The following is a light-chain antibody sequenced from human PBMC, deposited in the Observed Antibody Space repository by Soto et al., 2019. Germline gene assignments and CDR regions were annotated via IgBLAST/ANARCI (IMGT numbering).Light chain of an antibody. V-gene: IGKV1-39*01. CDR1: ENLRNY. Sequence: DIQMTQSPSSLSASVGDRVTISCRSSENLRNYLIWYRQKPGKAPELLMYVGSTLESGVPSRFSGSGLGTDFTLTIKSLQPEDFGVYYCQQSYIVPYTFGRGTSLDI. CDR2: VGS. CDR3: QQSYIVPYT. J-gene: IGKJ2*01.